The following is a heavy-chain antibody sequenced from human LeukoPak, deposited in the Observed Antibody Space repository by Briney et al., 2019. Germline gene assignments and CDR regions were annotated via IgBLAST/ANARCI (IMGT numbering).Heavy chain of an antibody. CDR1: GGSISSSSYY. D-gene: IGHD1-14*01. Sequence: SETLSLTCTVSGGSISSSSYYWGWIRQSPGKGLEWIGSVYYSGSTHYNPSLRSRVTISVDTSKNQFSLKLSSVTAADTAVYYCAIDNGNHRIVYWGQGILVTVSS. CDR2: VYYSGST. V-gene: IGHV4-39*01. J-gene: IGHJ4*02. CDR3: AIDNGNHRIVY.